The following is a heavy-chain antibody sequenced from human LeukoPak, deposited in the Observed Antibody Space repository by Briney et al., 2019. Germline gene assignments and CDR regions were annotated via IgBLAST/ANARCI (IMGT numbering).Heavy chain of an antibody. Sequence: GGSLRLSCAASGFTFSSYAMSWVRQAPGKGLEWVSAISGSGGSTYYADSVKGRFTISRDNSKNTLYLQMNSLRAEDTAVYYCAKDTAREIVVAKDYWGQGTLVTVSP. V-gene: IGHV3-23*01. CDR1: GFTFSSYA. D-gene: IGHD3-22*01. J-gene: IGHJ4*02. CDR3: AKDTAREIVVAKDY. CDR2: ISGSGGST.